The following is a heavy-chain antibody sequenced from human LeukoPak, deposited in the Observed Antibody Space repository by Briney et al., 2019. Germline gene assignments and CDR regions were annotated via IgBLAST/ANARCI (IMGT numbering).Heavy chain of an antibody. D-gene: IGHD1-26*01. CDR1: GFTFSSYA. J-gene: IGHJ6*02. Sequence: GGSLRLSCAASGFTFSSYAMSWVRKAPGKGLEWVSAISGSGGSTYYADSVKGRFTISRDNSRNTLYLQMNSLRAEDTAVYYCAKDLRGATHYYGMDVWGQGTTVTVSS. V-gene: IGHV3-23*01. CDR3: AKDLRGATHYYGMDV. CDR2: ISGSGGST.